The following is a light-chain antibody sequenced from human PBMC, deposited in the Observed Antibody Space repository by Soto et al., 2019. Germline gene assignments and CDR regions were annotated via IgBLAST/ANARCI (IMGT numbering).Light chain of an antibody. Sequence: DIQMTQSPSTLSASVGDRVTITCRASQSISSWLAWYQQKPGKAPKLLIYDASSLESGVPSRFSGSGSGTEFTLIINSLQPDDFATYYCQQYNSFSLTFGGGTKVEIK. CDR2: DAS. CDR1: QSISSW. V-gene: IGKV1-5*01. CDR3: QQYNSFSLT. J-gene: IGKJ4*01.